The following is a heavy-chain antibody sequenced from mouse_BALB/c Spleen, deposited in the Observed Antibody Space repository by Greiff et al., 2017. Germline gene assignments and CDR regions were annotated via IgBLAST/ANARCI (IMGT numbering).Heavy chain of an antibody. CDR2: IDPSDSET. CDR3: ARNGNYVGTSWFAY. CDR1: GYTFTSYW. D-gene: IGHD2-1*01. V-gene: IGHV1-69*02. Sequence: QVQLQQPGAELVKPGAPVKLSCKASGYTFTSYWMNWVKQRPGRGLEWIGRIDPSDSETHYNQKFKDKATLTVDKSSSTAYIQLSSLTSEDSAVYYCARNGNYVGTSWFAYWGQGTLVTVSA. J-gene: IGHJ3*01.